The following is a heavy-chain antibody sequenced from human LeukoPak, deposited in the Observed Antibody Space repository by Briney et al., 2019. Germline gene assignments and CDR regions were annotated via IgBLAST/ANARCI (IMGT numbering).Heavy chain of an antibody. Sequence: SETLSLTCNVSGGSVSSSSYYWGWIRQPPGKGLDWIGSIYYSGDTYYNPSLKSRVTMSVDTSKNQFSLKLSSVTAADTAVYYCAGGTVAAAGTIFDYWGQGTLVTVSS. CDR3: AGGTVAAAGTIFDY. CDR2: IYYSGDT. CDR1: GGSVSSSSYY. J-gene: IGHJ4*02. D-gene: IGHD6-13*01. V-gene: IGHV4-39*07.